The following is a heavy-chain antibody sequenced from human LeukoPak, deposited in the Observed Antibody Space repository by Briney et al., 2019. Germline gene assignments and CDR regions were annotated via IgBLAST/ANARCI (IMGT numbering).Heavy chain of an antibody. CDR3: AGYCSAGRCYD. CDR1: GFTFSSYS. V-gene: IGHV3-21*01. D-gene: IGHD2-15*01. CDR2: ISSSSYI. Sequence: GGSLRLSCAASGFTFSSYSMNWVRQAPGKGLEWVSSISSSSYIFYADSVKGRFTISRDNAKNSLYLQMTSLRAEATAVSSCAGYCSAGRCYDWGQGTLVTVSS. J-gene: IGHJ4*02.